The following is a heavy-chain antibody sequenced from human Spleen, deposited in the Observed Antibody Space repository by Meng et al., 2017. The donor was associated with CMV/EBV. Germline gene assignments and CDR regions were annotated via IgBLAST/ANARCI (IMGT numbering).Heavy chain of an antibody. V-gene: IGHV3-30*04. J-gene: IGHJ4*02. Sequence: FTFRDYSLHWVRHAPGKGLEWVAVVSYDGNEKYLADSVRGRFTISRDKSKNTLYLQLSSLRTEDTAVYYCARDQGVTTKSRGYFDYWGQGTLVTVSS. CDR1: FTFRDYS. CDR3: ARDQGVTTKSRGYFDY. CDR2: VSYDGNEK. D-gene: IGHD5-12*01.